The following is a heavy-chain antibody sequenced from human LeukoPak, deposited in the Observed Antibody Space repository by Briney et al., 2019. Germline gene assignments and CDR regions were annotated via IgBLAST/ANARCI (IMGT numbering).Heavy chain of an antibody. Sequence: SETLSLTCAVYGGSFSGYYWSWIRQPPGKGREWIGEINHSGSTNYNPSLKSRVTISVDTSKTQFSLKLSSVTAADTAVYYCARHLILLGYCSSTSCYGPGGFDPWGQGTLVTVSS. CDR3: ARHLILLGYCSSTSCYGPGGFDP. V-gene: IGHV4-34*01. CDR1: GGSFSGYY. D-gene: IGHD2-2*01. CDR2: INHSGST. J-gene: IGHJ5*02.